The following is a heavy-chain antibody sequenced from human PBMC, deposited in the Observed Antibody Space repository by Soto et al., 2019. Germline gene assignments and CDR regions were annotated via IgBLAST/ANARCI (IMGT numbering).Heavy chain of an antibody. CDR2: ISAYNGNT. Sequence: ASVKVSCKASGYTFTSYGISWVRQAPGQGLEWMGWISAYNGNTIYAQKLQGRVTMTTDTSTSTAYMELRSLRSDDTAVYYCARDLEETEITTLFWVVIWSYCCMVVRGPGT. J-gene: IGHJ6*02. V-gene: IGHV1-18*01. CDR1: GYTFTSYG. CDR3: ARDLEETEITTLFWVVIWSYCCMVV. D-gene: IGHD3-9*01.